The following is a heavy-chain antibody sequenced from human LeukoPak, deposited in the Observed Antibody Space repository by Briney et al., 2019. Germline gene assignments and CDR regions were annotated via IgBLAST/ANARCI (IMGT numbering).Heavy chain of an antibody. CDR2: ISGSGDTT. V-gene: IGHV3-23*01. J-gene: IGHJ4*02. Sequence: GGSLRLSCAAPGFTFSSYAMNWVRQPPGKGLEWVSTISGSGDTTYDADSVKGRFTISRDNSKNTLYLQMNSLRAEDTAVYYCAKAKTQAMVLPGNYWGQGTRVTVSS. CDR3: AKAKTQAMVLPGNY. D-gene: IGHD5-18*01. CDR1: GFTFSSYA.